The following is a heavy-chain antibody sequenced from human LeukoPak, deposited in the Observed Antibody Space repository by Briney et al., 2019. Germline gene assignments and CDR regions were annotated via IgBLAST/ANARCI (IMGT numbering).Heavy chain of an antibody. CDR2: IYLGDSDT. D-gene: IGHD6-13*01. J-gene: IGHJ4*02. Sequence: AASLKISCRGSGYNFTSYWIGWVRQMPAKGQEWMGIIYLGDSDTTYSPSYQGQVTISADTSISTAYLQWSSLKASDIAMYYCASFPYSSSWYGVDYWGQGTLVTVSS. CDR3: ASFPYSSSWYGVDY. V-gene: IGHV5-51*01. CDR1: GYNFTSYW.